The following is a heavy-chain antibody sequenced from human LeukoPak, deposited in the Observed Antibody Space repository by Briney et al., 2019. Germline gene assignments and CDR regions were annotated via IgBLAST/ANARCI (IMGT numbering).Heavy chain of an antibody. CDR2: ISGSGGST. CDR1: GFTFEHYA. Sequence: GGSLRLSCAASGFTFEHYAIHWVRQAPGKGLEWVSAISGSGGSTYYADSVKGRFTISRDNSKNTLYLQMSSLRAEDTAVYYCARGPSYGSRCDYLDYWGQGTLVTVSS. V-gene: IGHV3-23*01. J-gene: IGHJ4*02. D-gene: IGHD3-10*01. CDR3: ARGPSYGSRCDYLDY.